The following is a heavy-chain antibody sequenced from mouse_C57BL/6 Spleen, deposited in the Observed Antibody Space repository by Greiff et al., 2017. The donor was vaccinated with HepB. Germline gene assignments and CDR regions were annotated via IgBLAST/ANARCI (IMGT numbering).Heavy chain of an antibody. CDR2: ISDGGSYT. CDR3: ARDNRGPFAY. Sequence: EVKLMESGGGLVKPGGSLKLSCAASGFTFSSYAMSWVRQTPEKRLEWVATISDGGSYTYYPDNVKGRFTISRDNAKNNLYLQMSHLKSEDTAMYYCARDNRGPFAYWGQGTLVTVSA. V-gene: IGHV5-4*01. J-gene: IGHJ3*01. CDR1: GFTFSSYA.